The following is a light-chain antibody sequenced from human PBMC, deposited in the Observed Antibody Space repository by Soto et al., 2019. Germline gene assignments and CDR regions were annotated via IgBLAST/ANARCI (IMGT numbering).Light chain of an antibody. J-gene: IGKJ5*01. CDR3: QQFNNWPHT. CDR1: QSVSNY. CDR2: VAS. V-gene: IGKV3-11*01. Sequence: EIVLTQSPATLSLSPGERVTLSCMASQSVSNYLAWYQQKPGQAPRLLIYVASYRATGIPARFSGSGSGTEYTLTISNLQAEDFAVYYCQQFNNWPHTFGQGTRLEIK.